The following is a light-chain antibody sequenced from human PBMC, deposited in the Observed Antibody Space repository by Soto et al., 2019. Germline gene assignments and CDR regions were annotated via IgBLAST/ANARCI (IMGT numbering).Light chain of an antibody. CDR3: QQYGSSPRT. Sequence: EVVLTQSPGTLSLSPGERATLSCRASQTVSSGYLAWYQQKPGQSPRLLIYGASSRATGIPARFSGSGSGTDFPLTISRLEPEDLAVYYCQQYGSSPRTFGQGTKVEIK. V-gene: IGKV3-20*01. CDR2: GAS. CDR1: QTVSSGY. J-gene: IGKJ1*01.